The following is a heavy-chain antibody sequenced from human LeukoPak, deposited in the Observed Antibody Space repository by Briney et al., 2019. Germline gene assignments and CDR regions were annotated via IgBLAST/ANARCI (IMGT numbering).Heavy chain of an antibody. CDR1: GFTFSSYG. D-gene: IGHD3-22*01. V-gene: IGHV3-23*01. Sequence: PGGSLRLSCAASGFTFSSYGMHWVRQAPGKGLEWVSGISGRGTITYYADSVKGRFTISRDNSKSTLFLEMSSPRAEDTAVYYCAKQTRYDTPAGGRGFDYWGQGTLVTVSS. CDR2: ISGRGTIT. CDR3: AKQTRYDTPAGGRGFDY. J-gene: IGHJ4*02.